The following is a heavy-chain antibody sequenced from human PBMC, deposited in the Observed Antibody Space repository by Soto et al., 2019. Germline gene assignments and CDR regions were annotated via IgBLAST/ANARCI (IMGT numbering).Heavy chain of an antibody. CDR1: GYTFTSYY. V-gene: IGHV1-46*01. CDR3: ARLLGTWGEGDI. CDR2: INPSGGST. Sequence: QVQLVQSGAEVKKPGASVKVSCKASGYTFTSYYMHWVRQAPGQGLEWMGIINPSGGSTSYTQKFQGRVTMTRDTSTSTVYMELSSLRSEDTAVYYCARLLGTWGEGDIWGQGTMVTVSS. J-gene: IGHJ3*02. D-gene: IGHD2-8*02.